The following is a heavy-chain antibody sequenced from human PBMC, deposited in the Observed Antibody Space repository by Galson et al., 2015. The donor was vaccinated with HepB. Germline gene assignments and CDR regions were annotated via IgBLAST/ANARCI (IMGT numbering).Heavy chain of an antibody. D-gene: IGHD6-6*01. CDR1: GGSISSYY. CDR2: IYTSGTT. V-gene: IGHV4-4*07. CDR3: ARAIFGSSGRYYYNYMDV. Sequence: SETLSLTCTVSGGSISSYYWSWTRQPAGKGLEWIGRIYTSGTTNYNPSLKSRVTMSVDTSKNQFSLRLNSVTAADTAVYYCARAIFGSSGRYYYNYMDVWGKGTAVTVSS. J-gene: IGHJ6*03.